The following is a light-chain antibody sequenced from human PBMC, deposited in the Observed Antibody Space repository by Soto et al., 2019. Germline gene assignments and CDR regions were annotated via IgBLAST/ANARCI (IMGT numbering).Light chain of an antibody. CDR3: QHYNDYSPYT. Sequence: DIQMTQSPSTLSASVGDRVTITCRASQGISNWLAWYQQKPGKAPKLLIYKASSLESGVPSRFSGRGSGTEFSPTISSLQPDDVATYYCQHYNDYSPYTFGQGTKLEIK. V-gene: IGKV1-5*03. CDR2: KAS. J-gene: IGKJ2*01. CDR1: QGISNW.